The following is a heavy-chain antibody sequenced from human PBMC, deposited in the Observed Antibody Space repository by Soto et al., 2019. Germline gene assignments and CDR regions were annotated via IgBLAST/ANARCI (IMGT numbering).Heavy chain of an antibody. V-gene: IGHV4-34*01. CDR2: INHSGST. CDR1: GGSFSGYY. J-gene: IGHJ5*02. CDR3: ARQIVVVVAATEGAAFGGWFDP. D-gene: IGHD2-15*01. Sequence: QVQLQQWGAGLLKPSQTLSLTCAVYGGSFSGYYWSWIRQPPGKGLEWIGEINHSGSTNYNPSLKSRVTISVDTSKNQFSLKLRSVTAADTAVYYCARQIVVVVAATEGAAFGGWFDPWGQGTLVTVSS.